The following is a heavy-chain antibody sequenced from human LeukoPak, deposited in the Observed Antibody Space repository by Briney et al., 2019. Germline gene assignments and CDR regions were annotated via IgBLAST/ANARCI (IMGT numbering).Heavy chain of an antibody. J-gene: IGHJ4*02. CDR3: ARLQGRGDNYLDY. V-gene: IGHV4-59*08. CDR1: GGSISNYY. Sequence: ETLSLTCTVSGGSISNYYWSWIRQPPGKRLEWIGYASCSGSSSSNPSLESRVTISVDMSKNQFSLRLSSVTASDTAVYYCARLQGRGDNYLDYWGQGTLVTVSS. D-gene: IGHD7-27*01. CDR2: ASCSGSS.